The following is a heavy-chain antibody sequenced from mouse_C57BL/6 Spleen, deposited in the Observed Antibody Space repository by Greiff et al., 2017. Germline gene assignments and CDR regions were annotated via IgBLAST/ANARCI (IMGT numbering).Heavy chain of an antibody. D-gene: IGHD1-1*01. CDR3: ARHEYYGSSQAGAMDY. CDR1: GFTFSSYG. Sequence: EVKVVESGGDLVKPGGSLKLSCAASGFTFSSYGMSWVRQTPDKRLEWVATISSGGSYTYYPDSVKGRFTISRDNAKNTLYLQMSSLKSEDTAMYYCARHEYYGSSQAGAMDYWGQGTSVTVSS. J-gene: IGHJ4*01. CDR2: ISSGGSYT. V-gene: IGHV5-6*01.